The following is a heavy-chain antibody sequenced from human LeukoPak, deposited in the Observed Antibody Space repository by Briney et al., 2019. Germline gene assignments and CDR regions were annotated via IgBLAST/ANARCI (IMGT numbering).Heavy chain of an antibody. D-gene: IGHD3-3*01. Sequence: SQTLSLTCTVSGGSISSGGYYWSWIRQHPGKGLEWIGYIYYSGSTYYNPSLKSRVTISVDTSKNQFSLKLSSVTAADTAVYYCARSRVWSDYWGYFDYWGQGTLVTVSS. CDR3: ARSRVWSDYWGYFDY. V-gene: IGHV4-31*03. CDR2: IYYSGST. J-gene: IGHJ4*02. CDR1: GGSISSGGYY.